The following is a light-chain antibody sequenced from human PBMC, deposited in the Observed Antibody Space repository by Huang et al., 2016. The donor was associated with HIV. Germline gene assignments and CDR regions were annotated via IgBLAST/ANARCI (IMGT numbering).Light chain of an antibody. CDR3: QQYHNWPPYT. CDR2: GAS. V-gene: IGKV3-15*01. Sequence: EIVMTQFPATLSVSPGEGATLFCRASQGVSSNLAWYQQRPGQAPRLLIYGASTRATGIPARFSGSGSGTEFTFTISSLQSEDFAVYYCQQYHNWPPYTFGQGTRLEIK. CDR1: QGVSSN. J-gene: IGKJ2*01.